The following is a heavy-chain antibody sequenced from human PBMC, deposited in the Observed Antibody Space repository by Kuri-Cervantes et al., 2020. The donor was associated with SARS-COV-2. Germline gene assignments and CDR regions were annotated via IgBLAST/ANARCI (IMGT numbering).Heavy chain of an antibody. CDR1: GFMFSRYG. V-gene: IGHV3-30*18. Sequence: GESLKISCAASGFMFSRYGMHWVRQAPGKGLEWVAYISFDGTTKNNSASGRGRFTISRDNSQNTLYLQMNSLRAEDTAVYYCAKGRDCSGGSCYDYYYYGMDVWGQGTTVTVSS. J-gene: IGHJ6*02. CDR2: ISFDGTTK. D-gene: IGHD2-15*01. CDR3: AKGRDCSGGSCYDYYYYGMDV.